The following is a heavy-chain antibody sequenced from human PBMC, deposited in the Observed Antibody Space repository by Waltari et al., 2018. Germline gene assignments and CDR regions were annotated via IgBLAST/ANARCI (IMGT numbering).Heavy chain of an antibody. V-gene: IGHV4-61*02. D-gene: IGHD5-12*01. Sequence: QLQLQESGPGLVDPSETLSLPCTVSGGSISRGSYYWSWLRQPAGKGLEWIGRIYTSGSTNYNPSLKSRVTISVDTSKNQFSLKLSSVTAADTAVYYCARDRPYSGYARLVFDYWGQGTLVTVSS. CDR3: ARDRPYSGYARLVFDY. CDR2: IYTSGST. J-gene: IGHJ4*02. CDR1: GGSISRGSYY.